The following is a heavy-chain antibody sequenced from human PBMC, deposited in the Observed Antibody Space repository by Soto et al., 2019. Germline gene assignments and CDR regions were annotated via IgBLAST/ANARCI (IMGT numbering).Heavy chain of an antibody. CDR3: ARNLHSGYDLDYYYYGMDV. D-gene: IGHD5-12*01. CDR1: GYTFTSYG. V-gene: IGHV1-18*01. CDR2: ISAYNGNT. J-gene: IGHJ6*02. Sequence: ASVKVSCKASGYTFTSYGISGVRQAPGQGLEWMGWISAYNGNTNYAQKLQGRVTMTTDTSTSTAYMELRSLRSDDTAVYYCARNLHSGYDLDYYYYGMDVWGQGTTVTVSS.